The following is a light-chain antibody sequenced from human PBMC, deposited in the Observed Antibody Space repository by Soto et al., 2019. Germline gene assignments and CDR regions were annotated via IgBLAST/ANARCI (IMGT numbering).Light chain of an antibody. J-gene: IGKJ1*01. CDR2: GAS. V-gene: IGKV3-20*01. CDR3: QQYGSSAWT. Sequence: EIVLTQSPGTLSLSPGERATLSCRASQSVSSSYLAWYQQKPGQAPRLLIYGASSRATGIPDRFSGSGSGPDFTLTISRLAPEDFAVYYCQQYGSSAWTFGQGTKVEIK. CDR1: QSVSSSY.